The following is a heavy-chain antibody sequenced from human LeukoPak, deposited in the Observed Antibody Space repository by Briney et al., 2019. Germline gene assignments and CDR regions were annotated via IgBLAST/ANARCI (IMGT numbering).Heavy chain of an antibody. J-gene: IGHJ4*02. V-gene: IGHV1-18*04. D-gene: IGHD2-15*01. CDR3: ARDCSGGSCYSPLVDY. CDR2: ISAYNGNT. Sequence: ASVKVSCKASGYTFTSYGISWVRQAPGQGLEWMGWISAYNGNTNYAQKLQGRVTMTTDTSTSTAYMELRSLRSDDTAVYYCARDCSGGSCYSPLVDYWGQGTLVTVPS. CDR1: GYTFTSYG.